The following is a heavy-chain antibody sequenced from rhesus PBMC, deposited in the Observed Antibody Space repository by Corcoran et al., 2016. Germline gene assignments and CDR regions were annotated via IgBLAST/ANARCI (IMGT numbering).Heavy chain of an antibody. V-gene: IGHV4-106*01. CDR1: GGSISDDYY. J-gene: IGHJ4*01. CDR2: IYGSGGGT. CDR3: ARGGREAAAHYFDY. D-gene: IGHD6-31*01. Sequence: QVQLQESGPGLVKPSETLSLTCAVSGGSISDDYYWSWIRQPPGKGLEWIGYIYGSGGGTNYNPSLKNRVTISIDTSKNQFSVRLSSVTAADTAVYYCARGGREAAAHYFDYWGQGVLVTVSS.